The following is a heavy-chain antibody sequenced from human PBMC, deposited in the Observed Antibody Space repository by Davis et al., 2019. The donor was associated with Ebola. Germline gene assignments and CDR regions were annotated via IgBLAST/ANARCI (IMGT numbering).Heavy chain of an antibody. D-gene: IGHD2/OR15-2a*01. J-gene: IGHJ4*02. V-gene: IGHV3-73*01. CDR1: GFTFSGSA. CDR2: IRSKANSYAT. Sequence: PGGSLRLSCAASGFTFSGSAMHWVRQASGKGLEWVGRIRSKANSYATAYAASVKGRFTISRDDSKNTAYLQMNSLRAEDTAVYYCAKVFRPAVYWGQGTLVTVSS. CDR3: AKVFRPAVY.